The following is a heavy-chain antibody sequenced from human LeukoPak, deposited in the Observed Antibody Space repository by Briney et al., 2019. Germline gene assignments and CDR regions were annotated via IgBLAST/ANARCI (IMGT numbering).Heavy chain of an antibody. Sequence: GGSLRLSCVASGFTFSSYSMNWVRQAPGKGLEWVSSITSSSTYIYYADSVKGRFAISRDNAKNSLYLQMNSLRAEDTAVYYCARDQIVVVPSASFYYYMDVWGKGTTVTVSS. D-gene: IGHD2-2*01. J-gene: IGHJ6*03. CDR1: GFTFSSYS. CDR3: ARDQIVVVPSASFYYYMDV. V-gene: IGHV3-21*01. CDR2: ITSSSTYI.